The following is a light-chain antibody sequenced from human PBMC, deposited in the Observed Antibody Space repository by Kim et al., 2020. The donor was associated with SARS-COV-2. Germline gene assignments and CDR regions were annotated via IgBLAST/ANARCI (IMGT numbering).Light chain of an antibody. J-gene: IGKJ1*01. Sequence: SSGRDRVTINCRASQDIIRYLNLYQQKPGKAPKLLIYTASSLQSVVPSRFTGSGSETDFTLTITSLQPEDFATYYCQQTSSAPRTFGQGTKVDIK. CDR2: TAS. V-gene: IGKV1-39*01. CDR1: QDIIRY. CDR3: QQTSSAPRT.